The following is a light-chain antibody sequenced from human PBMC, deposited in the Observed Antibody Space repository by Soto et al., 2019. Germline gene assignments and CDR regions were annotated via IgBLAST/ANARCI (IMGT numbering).Light chain of an antibody. CDR1: HSVSRTY. V-gene: IGKV3-20*01. CDR3: QQFDDSVT. CDR2: GAS. Sequence: EIVFTQSPGTLSLSPGERATLSCRASHSVSRTYLAWYQQKPGQAPRLLMYGASDRATGTPGRFSGSGSGTDFTHTISGLEPEDSAVYYCQQFDDSVTFGQGTRLEIK. J-gene: IGKJ5*01.